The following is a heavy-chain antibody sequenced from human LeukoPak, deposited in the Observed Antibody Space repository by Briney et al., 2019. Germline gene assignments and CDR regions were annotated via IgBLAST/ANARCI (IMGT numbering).Heavy chain of an antibody. CDR2: ISSSSSTI. Sequence: GGSLRLSCAASGFTVSSNYMSWVRQAPGKGLEWVSYISSSSSTIYYADSVKGRFTISRDNAKNSLYLQMNSLRAEDTAVYYCARFRSGSYFDYWGQGTLVTVSS. CDR3: ARFRSGSYFDY. D-gene: IGHD1-26*01. V-gene: IGHV3-48*01. CDR1: GFTVSSNY. J-gene: IGHJ4*02.